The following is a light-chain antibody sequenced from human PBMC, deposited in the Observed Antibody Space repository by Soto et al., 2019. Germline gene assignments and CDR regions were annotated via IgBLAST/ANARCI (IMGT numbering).Light chain of an antibody. CDR1: SSDVGGYNY. CDR2: EVS. CDR3: NSDAGSNNWV. J-gene: IGLJ3*02. V-gene: IGLV2-8*01. Sequence: QSVLTQPPSASGSPGQSVTISCTGTSSDVGGYNYVSWYQQHPGKAPKLMIYEVSKRPSGVPDRFSGSKSDNTASLTVSGLQAEDEADYYCNSDAGSNNWVFGGGTKLPVL.